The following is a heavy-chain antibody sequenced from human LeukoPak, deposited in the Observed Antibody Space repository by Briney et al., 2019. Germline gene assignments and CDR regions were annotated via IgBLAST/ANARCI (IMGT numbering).Heavy chain of an antibody. Sequence: GGSLRLSCAASGFTSSSYSMNWVRQAPGKGLEWVSSISSSSSYIYYADSVKGRFTISRDNAKNSLYLQMNSLRAEDTAVYYCARDGYNLYYFDYWGQGTLVTVSS. D-gene: IGHD5-24*01. CDR1: GFTSSSYS. J-gene: IGHJ4*02. CDR3: ARDGYNLYYFDY. V-gene: IGHV3-21*01. CDR2: ISSSSSYI.